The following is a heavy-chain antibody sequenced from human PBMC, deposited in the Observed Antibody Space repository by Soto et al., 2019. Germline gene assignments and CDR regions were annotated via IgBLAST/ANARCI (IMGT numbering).Heavy chain of an antibody. Sequence: GGSLRLSCAASGFTFSSYAMSWVRQAPGKGLEWVSAISGSGGSTYYADSVKGRFTISRDNSKNTLYLQMNSLRAEDTAVYYCAKGGGYCSGGSCYHYYYMDVWGKGTTVTVSS. D-gene: IGHD2-15*01. CDR3: AKGGGYCSGGSCYHYYYMDV. CDR1: GFTFSSYA. J-gene: IGHJ6*03. CDR2: ISGSGGST. V-gene: IGHV3-23*01.